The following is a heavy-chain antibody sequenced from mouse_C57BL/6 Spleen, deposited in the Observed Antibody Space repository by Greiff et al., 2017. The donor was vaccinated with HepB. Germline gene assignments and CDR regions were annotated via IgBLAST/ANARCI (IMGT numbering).Heavy chain of an antibody. CDR1: GYAFSSYW. V-gene: IGHV1-80*01. CDR2: IYPGDGDT. J-gene: IGHJ4*01. Sequence: VQLQESGAELVKPGASVKISCKASGYAFSSYWMNWVKQRPGKGLEWIGQIYPGDGDTNYNGKFKGKATLTADKSSSTAYMQLSSLTSEDSAVYFCASTAHYYAMDYWGQGTSVTVSS. CDR3: ASTAHYYAMDY. D-gene: IGHD3-2*02.